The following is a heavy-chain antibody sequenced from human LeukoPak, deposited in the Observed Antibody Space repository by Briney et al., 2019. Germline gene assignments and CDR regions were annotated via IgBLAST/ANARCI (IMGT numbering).Heavy chain of an antibody. CDR2: ISSSGGFT. Sequence: GGSPRLSCAASGFTFTSYAMSWVRQAPGKGLEWVSTISSSGGFTYYADSMKGRFTISRDNSRYTLYLQMNSLRAEDTAVYYCAKGGITAPPGTRYFDYWGQGILVTVSS. D-gene: IGHD6-13*01. CDR3: AKGGITAPPGTRYFDY. CDR1: GFTFTSYA. J-gene: IGHJ4*02. V-gene: IGHV3-23*01.